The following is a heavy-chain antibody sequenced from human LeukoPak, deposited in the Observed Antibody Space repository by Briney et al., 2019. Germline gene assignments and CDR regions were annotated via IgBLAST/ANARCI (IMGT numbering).Heavy chain of an antibody. CDR3: ARGAGAGYNLQPFDY. Sequence: SETLTLTCGASGFTISSYSWSWIRQPPGKGLEWVAYIYYSGSTTYNPSLKSRVSISVDTSKNQFSLKLSSVTAADTSVYYCARGAGAGYNLQPFDYWGQGTLVTVSS. V-gene: IGHV4-59*08. CDR1: GFTISSYS. D-gene: IGHD5-24*01. CDR2: IYYSGST. J-gene: IGHJ4*02.